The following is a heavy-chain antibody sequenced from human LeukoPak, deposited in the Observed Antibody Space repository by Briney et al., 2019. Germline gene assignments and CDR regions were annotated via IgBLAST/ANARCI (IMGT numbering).Heavy chain of an antibody. CDR3: ASLYYDFWSGPWGLFDY. CDR1: GGTFSSYA. CDR2: IIPIFGTA. Sequence: SVKVSCKASGGTFSSYAIGWVRQAPGQGLEWMGGIIPIFGTANYAQKFQGRVTITADESTSTAYMELSSLRSEDTAVYYCASLYYDFWSGPWGLFDYWGQGTLVTVSS. V-gene: IGHV1-69*01. D-gene: IGHD3-3*01. J-gene: IGHJ4*02.